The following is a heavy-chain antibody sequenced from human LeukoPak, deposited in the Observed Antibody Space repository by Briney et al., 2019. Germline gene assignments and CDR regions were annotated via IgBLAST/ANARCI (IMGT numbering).Heavy chain of an antibody. CDR2: IYPGDSNT. J-gene: IGHJ4*02. CDR1: GYSFTSYW. D-gene: IGHD6-19*01. V-gene: IGHV5-51*01. CDR3: VRRGIEVAGIDK. Sequence: GESLKISCKGSGYSFTSYWIGWVRQMPGKGLEWMGIIYPGDSNTRYNPSFQGQVTISADKSISTAYLLWSSLKASDTAMYYCVRRGIEVAGIDKWGQGTLVTISS.